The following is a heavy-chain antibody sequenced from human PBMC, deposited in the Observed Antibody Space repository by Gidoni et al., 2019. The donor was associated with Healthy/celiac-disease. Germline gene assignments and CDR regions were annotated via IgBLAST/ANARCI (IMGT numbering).Heavy chain of an antibody. CDR2: ISWNSGSI. V-gene: IGHV3-9*01. Sequence: EVQLVESGGGLVQPGRSLRLSCAASGCTFDDYAMHWVRQAPGKGLEWVSGISWNSGSIGYADSVKGRFTISRDNAKNSLYLQMNSLRAEDTALYYCAKDTAGAGGFDYWGQGTLVTVSS. CDR1: GCTFDDYA. CDR3: AKDTAGAGGFDY. D-gene: IGHD1-26*01. J-gene: IGHJ4*02.